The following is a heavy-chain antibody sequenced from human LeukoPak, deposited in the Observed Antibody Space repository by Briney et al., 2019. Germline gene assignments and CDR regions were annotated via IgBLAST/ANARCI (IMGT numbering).Heavy chain of an antibody. J-gene: IGHJ4*02. CDR1: GGSISSGSYY. D-gene: IGHD5/OR15-5a*01. V-gene: IGHV4-61*02. CDR3: ATLVSTRYYFDY. CDR2: IYTSGST. Sequence: SETLSLTCTVSGGSISSGSYYWSWIRQPAGKGLEWIGRIYTSGSTNYNPSLKSRVTISVDTSKNQFSLRLTSVTAADTAVYFCATLVSTRYYFDYWGQGTLVTVSS.